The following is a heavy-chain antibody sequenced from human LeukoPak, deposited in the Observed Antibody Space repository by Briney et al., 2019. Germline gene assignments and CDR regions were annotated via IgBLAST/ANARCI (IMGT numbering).Heavy chain of an antibody. D-gene: IGHD1-26*01. CDR2: IWDDGSSK. CDR1: GFTFSSYG. V-gene: IGHV3-33*06. CDR3: AKPTRGSGSFLIDF. J-gene: IGHJ4*02. Sequence: GGSLRLSCAASGFTFSSYGMHWARQAPGKGLEWVAVIWDDGSSKYYGDSVKGRFTISRDNSKNTLYLQMNSLRAEDTAVYYCAKPTRGSGSFLIDFWGQGTLVTVSS.